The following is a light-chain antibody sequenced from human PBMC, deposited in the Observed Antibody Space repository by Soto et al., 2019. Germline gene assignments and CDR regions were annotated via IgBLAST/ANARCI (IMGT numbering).Light chain of an antibody. CDR3: QSYDRSDNGVI. V-gene: IGLV6-57*02. CDR2: EDN. J-gene: IGLJ2*01. CDR1: GGDIASNY. Sequence: NFMLTQPHSVSASPGETIIISCTGSGGDIASNYVQWYQQRPGRAPTTVIYEDNRRASGVPDRYSGSIDTSSNSASLTISGLKTEDAADYYCQSYDRSDNGVIFGGGTKLTVL.